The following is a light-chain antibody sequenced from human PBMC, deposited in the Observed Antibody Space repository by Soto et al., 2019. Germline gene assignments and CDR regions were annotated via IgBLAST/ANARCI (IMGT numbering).Light chain of an antibody. CDR1: QSVSSY. CDR3: HQYYRTPRT. Sequence: EVVLTQSPATLSLSPGERATLSCRASQSVSSYLAWYQQKPGQAPRLLIYDASNRATGIPARFSGTGSATDFTLTISRLEPEDFAVYYCHQYYRTPRTFGQGTKVAIK. CDR2: DAS. J-gene: IGKJ1*01. V-gene: IGKV3-11*01.